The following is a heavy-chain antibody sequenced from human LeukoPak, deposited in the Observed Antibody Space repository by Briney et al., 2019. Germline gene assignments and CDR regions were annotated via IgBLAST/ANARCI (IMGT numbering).Heavy chain of an antibody. Sequence: ASVKVSCKASGYTFIGYYIHWVRQAPGQGLEWMGWMNPNSGNTGYAQKFQGRVTMTRNTSISTAYMGLSSLRSEDTAVYYCARAGGYCGRISCPYYFDYWGQGSLVAVSS. D-gene: IGHD2-15*01. CDR3: ARAGGYCGRISCPYYFDY. CDR2: MNPNSGNT. CDR1: GYTFIGYY. V-gene: IGHV1-8*02. J-gene: IGHJ4*02.